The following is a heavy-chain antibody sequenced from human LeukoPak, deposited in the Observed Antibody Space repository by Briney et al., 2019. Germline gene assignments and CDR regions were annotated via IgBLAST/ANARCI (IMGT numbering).Heavy chain of an antibody. CDR3: AREGPDSSGYYGSDCAFDI. CDR1: GFTFGDYA. J-gene: IGHJ3*02. Sequence: GGSLRLSCTASGFTFGDYAMTWVRQAPGKGREGVANIKQDGSEKYYVDSVKGRFTISRDNAKNPLYLQMNSLRAEDTAVYYCAREGPDSSGYYGSDCAFDIWGQGTMVTVSS. D-gene: IGHD3-22*01. V-gene: IGHV3-7*01. CDR2: IKQDGSEK.